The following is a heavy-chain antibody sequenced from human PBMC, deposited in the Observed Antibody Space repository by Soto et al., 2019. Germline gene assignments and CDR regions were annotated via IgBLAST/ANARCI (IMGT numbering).Heavy chain of an antibody. CDR3: PKEGPPIRGRDHFDY. Sequence: GSLRLSCAASGFTFSSYAMSWVRQAPGKGLGWVSAISGSGGSTYYADSVKGRFTISRDNSKNTLYLQMNSLRAVDTAVYYCPKEGPPIRGRDHFDYWGQGTLVTVSS. V-gene: IGHV3-23*01. CDR2: ISGSGGST. CDR1: GFTFSSYA. D-gene: IGHD6-25*01. J-gene: IGHJ4*02.